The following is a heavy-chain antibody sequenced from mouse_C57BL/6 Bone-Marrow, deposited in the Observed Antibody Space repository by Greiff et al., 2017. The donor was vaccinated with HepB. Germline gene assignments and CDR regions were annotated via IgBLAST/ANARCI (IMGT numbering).Heavy chain of an antibody. CDR2: IYPSDSYT. CDR3: AREGLDSAGAWFAY. V-gene: IGHV1-69*01. J-gene: IGHJ3*01. CDR1: GYTFTSYG. D-gene: IGHD3-2*02. Sequence: VQLQQPGAELVMPGASVKLSCKASGYTFTSYGMPWVKQRPGQGLEWIGEIYPSDSYTNYNQKFKGNSTLTVDKSSSTAYMQLSSLTSEDSAVYYCAREGLDSAGAWFAYWGQGTLVTVSA.